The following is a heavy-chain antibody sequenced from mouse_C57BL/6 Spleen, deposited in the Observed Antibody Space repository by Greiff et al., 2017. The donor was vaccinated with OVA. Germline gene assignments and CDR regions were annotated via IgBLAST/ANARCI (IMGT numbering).Heavy chain of an antibody. J-gene: IGHJ2*01. V-gene: IGHV1-64*01. CDR3: ARRWYDGNFDY. Sequence: QVQLQQPGAELVKPGASVKLSCKASGYTFTSYWMHWVKQRPGQGLEWIGMIHPNSGSTNYNEKFKSKATLTVDKSSSTAYMQLSSLTSEDSAVYYCARRWYDGNFDYWGQGTTLTVSS. CDR1: GYTFTSYW. D-gene: IGHD2-14*01. CDR2: IHPNSGST.